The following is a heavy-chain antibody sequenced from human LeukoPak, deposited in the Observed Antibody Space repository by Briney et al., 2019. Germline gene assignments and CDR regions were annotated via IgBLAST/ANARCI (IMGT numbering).Heavy chain of an antibody. CDR1: GYTFTSYY. CDR3: ARHAIAAAADPYYFYMDV. D-gene: IGHD6-13*01. V-gene: IGHV1-46*01. CDR2: INPSGGST. Sequence: ASVKVSCKASGYTFTSYYMHWVRQAPGQGLEWMGIINPSGGSTSYAQKFQGRVIMTRDTSTSTVYMELSSLRSEDTAVYYCARHAIAAAADPYYFYMDVWGKGTTVTVSS. J-gene: IGHJ6*03.